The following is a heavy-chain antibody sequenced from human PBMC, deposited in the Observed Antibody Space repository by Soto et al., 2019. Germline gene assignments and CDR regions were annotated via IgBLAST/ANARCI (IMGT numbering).Heavy chain of an antibody. CDR1: GYTLTELS. CDR2: FDPEDGET. J-gene: IGHJ5*02. V-gene: IGHV1-24*01. CDR3: ATFRLRFLEWPENWFDP. Sequence: ASVKVSCKVSGYTLTELSMQWVRQAPGKGLEWMGGFDPEDGETIYAQKFQGRVTMTEDTSTDTAYMELSSLRSEDTAVYYCATFRLRFLEWPENWFDPWGQGTLVTVSS. D-gene: IGHD3-3*01.